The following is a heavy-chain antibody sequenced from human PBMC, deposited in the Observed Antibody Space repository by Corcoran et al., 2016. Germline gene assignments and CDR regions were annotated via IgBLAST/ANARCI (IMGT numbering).Heavy chain of an antibody. Sequence: QVQLVQSGAEVEKPGASVKLSCKASGYSFTSYGISWVRQAPGQGLEWMGWISAYNGNTNYAQKLQGRVTMTTDTSTSTAYMELRSLRSYDTAVYYCAGSYDLWSGYYYFYYWGQGTLVTVSS. J-gene: IGHJ4*02. D-gene: IGHD3-3*01. V-gene: IGHV1-18*01. CDR3: AGSYDLWSGYYYFYY. CDR1: GYSFTSYG. CDR2: ISAYNGNT.